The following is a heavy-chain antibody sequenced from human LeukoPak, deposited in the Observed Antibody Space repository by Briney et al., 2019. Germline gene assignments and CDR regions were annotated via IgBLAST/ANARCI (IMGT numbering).Heavy chain of an antibody. CDR3: ARDTILGDCSGGSCEAST. J-gene: IGHJ5*02. CDR2: ISRSSSYI. D-gene: IGHD2-15*01. Sequence: GGSLGLSCAAAGFTFSSYSMKWVRQAPGKGLEWVSSISRSSSYIYYADSVKGRFTISRDNAKNSLYLQMNSLRAEDTAVYYCARDTILGDCSGGSCEASTWGQGTLVTVSS. CDR1: GFTFSSYS. V-gene: IGHV3-21*01.